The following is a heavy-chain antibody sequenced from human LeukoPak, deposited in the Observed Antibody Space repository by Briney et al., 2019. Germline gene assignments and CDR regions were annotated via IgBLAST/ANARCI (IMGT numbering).Heavy chain of an antibody. CDR1: GFKFSLYE. CDR3: ARDSGSYVYNWIDS. J-gene: IGHJ5*01. V-gene: IGHV3-48*03. D-gene: IGHD1-26*01. CDR2: ISGSGFSM. Sequence: GGSLRLSCATSGFKFSLYEMNWVRQAPGKGLEGVSYISGSGFSMYYADSVNGRFTISRDNAKNSLYLQMNSLRAEDTAVYYCARDSGSYVYNWIDSWGQGILVTVSS.